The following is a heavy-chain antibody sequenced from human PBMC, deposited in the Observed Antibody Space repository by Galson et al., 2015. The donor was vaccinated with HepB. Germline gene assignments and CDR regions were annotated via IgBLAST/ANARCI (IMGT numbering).Heavy chain of an antibody. CDR1: GFTFSSYS. D-gene: IGHD5-24*01. J-gene: IGHJ4*02. V-gene: IGHV3-21*01. Sequence: SLRLSCAASGFTFSSYSMNWVRQAPGRGLEWVSSISSSSSYIYYADSVKGRFTISRDNAKNSLYLQMNSLRAEDTAVYYCARGRDGYIQVYDDWGQGTLITVSS. CDR2: ISSSSSYI. CDR3: ARGRDGYIQVYDD.